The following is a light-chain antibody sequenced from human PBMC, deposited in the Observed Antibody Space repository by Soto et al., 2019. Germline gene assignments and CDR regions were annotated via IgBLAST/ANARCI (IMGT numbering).Light chain of an antibody. Sequence: QSVLTQPPSASGTPGQRVTISCSGSTSNIGSKTVNWYQQLPGTAPKLLIYSDYQRPSEVPDRFSGSKSGTSASLAISGLQSEDEADYYCAAWDDSLKGWVFGGGTKLTVL. J-gene: IGLJ3*02. V-gene: IGLV1-44*01. CDR2: SDY. CDR1: TSNIGSKT. CDR3: AAWDDSLKGWV.